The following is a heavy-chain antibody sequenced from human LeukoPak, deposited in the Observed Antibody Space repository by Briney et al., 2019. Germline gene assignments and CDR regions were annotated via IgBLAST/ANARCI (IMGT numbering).Heavy chain of an antibody. D-gene: IGHD2-15*01. V-gene: IGHV3-48*03. CDR2: ISSSGSTI. CDR1: GFTFSSYE. CDR3: ARDLLGYCSGGSCYSGSSFDY. J-gene: IGHJ4*02. Sequence: GGSLRLSCAASGFTFSSYEMNWVRQAPGKGLEWVSYISSSGSTIYYADSVKGRFTISRDNAKNSLYLQMNSLRAEDTAVYYCARDLLGYCSGGSCYSGSSFDYWGQGTLVTVSS.